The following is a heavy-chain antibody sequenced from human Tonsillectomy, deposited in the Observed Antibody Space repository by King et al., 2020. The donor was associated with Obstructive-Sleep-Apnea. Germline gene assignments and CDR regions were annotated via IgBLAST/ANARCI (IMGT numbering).Heavy chain of an antibody. Sequence: VQLVESGGGLVKSGGSLRLSCAASGSTFSDYYMSWIRQAPGKGLEWVAYISSSGITIYHADSVKGRFTISRDNAKNSLYLQMNSLRAEDTAVYYCAREQRPLRQGVFDIWGQGTVVPVSS. J-gene: IGHJ3*02. CDR3: AREQRPLRQGVFDI. CDR1: GSTFSDYY. CDR2: ISSSGITI. V-gene: IGHV3-11*01. D-gene: IGHD2-8*01.